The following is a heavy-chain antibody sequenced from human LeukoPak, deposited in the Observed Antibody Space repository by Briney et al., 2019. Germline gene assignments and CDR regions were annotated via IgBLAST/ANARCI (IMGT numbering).Heavy chain of an antibody. V-gene: IGHV3-33*01. D-gene: IGHD2-21*02. CDR1: GFTFRNYG. CDR3: ATIRNCGGDCYYFDY. Sequence: GGSLRLSCAASGFTFRNYGMHWARQAPGKGLEWVAVIWYDGSNKYYPDSVKGRFTISRDNSKNTLYLQMNSLRAEDTAVYYCATIRNCGGDCYYFDYWGQGTLVTVSS. J-gene: IGHJ4*02. CDR2: IWYDGSNK.